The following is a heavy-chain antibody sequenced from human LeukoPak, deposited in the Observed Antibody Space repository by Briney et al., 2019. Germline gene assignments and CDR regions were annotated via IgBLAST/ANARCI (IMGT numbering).Heavy chain of an antibody. V-gene: IGHV4-59*01. Sequence: PSETLSLTCSVSGVFNTHYYWTWIRQPPGKELEWIGYIYHSGSTKYNPSLKSRVTISVDTSKNHFSLKLRSVTAADTAVYYCARGQWLPVFDFWGQGTLVTVSS. J-gene: IGHJ4*02. CDR3: ARGQWLPVFDF. CDR2: IYHSGST. D-gene: IGHD3-22*01. CDR1: GVFNTHYY.